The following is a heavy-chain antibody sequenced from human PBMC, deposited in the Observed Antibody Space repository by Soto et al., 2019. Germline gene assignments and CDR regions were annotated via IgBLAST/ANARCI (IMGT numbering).Heavy chain of an antibody. Sequence: QVQLVQSGSEVKKPGASVKVSCKASGYTFTSYAVHWVRQAPGQRLEWMGWINAGNGNAKYSQKFQGRVSITRDRSADTAYMDLGRLRSEDTAVYYCARGGDTALITYFDSWGQGTLVTVSS. CDR2: INAGNGNA. J-gene: IGHJ4*02. CDR1: GYTFTSYA. D-gene: IGHD5-18*01. CDR3: ARGGDTALITYFDS. V-gene: IGHV1-3*01.